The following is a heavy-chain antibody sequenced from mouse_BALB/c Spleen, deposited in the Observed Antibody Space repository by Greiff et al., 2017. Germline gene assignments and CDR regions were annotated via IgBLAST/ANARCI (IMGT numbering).Heavy chain of an antibody. V-gene: IGHV1-9*01. J-gene: IGHJ2*01. CDR1: GYTFSSYW. D-gene: IGHD2-14*01. CDR3: ARKDYRYYLDD. CDR2: ILPGSGST. Sequence: QVQLQQSGAELMKPGASVKISCKATGYTFSSYWIEWVKQRPGHGLEWIGEILPGSGSTNYNEKFKGKATFTADTSSNTAYMQLSSLTSEDSAVYYCARKDYRYYLDDWGQGTTLTVSS.